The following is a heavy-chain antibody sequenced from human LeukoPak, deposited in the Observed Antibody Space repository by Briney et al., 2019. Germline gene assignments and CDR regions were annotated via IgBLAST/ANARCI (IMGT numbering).Heavy chain of an antibody. CDR1: GFSFDDYV. D-gene: IGHD3-3*01. V-gene: IGHV3-9*01. CDR3: AKDTGFWSDQGFFDY. J-gene: IGHJ4*02. Sequence: GRSLRLSCVASGFSFDDYVMHWVRQAPGKGLEWVSFISWSSNSVAYADSVRGRFTISRDNSKNTLYLQMNSLRAEDTAVYYCAKDTGFWSDQGFFDYWGQGTLVTVSS. CDR2: ISWSSNSV.